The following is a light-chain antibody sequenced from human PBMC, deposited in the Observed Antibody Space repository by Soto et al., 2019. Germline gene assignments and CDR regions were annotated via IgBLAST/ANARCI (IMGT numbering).Light chain of an antibody. CDR2: DVS. V-gene: IGLV2-11*01. CDR3: CSYAGTYTFV. J-gene: IGLJ1*01. CDR1: SCNVGGYNY. Sequence: QSVLTQPPSASGSPGQSVAISCTGTSCNVGGYNYVSWYQQHPGKAPKLLIYDVSKRPSGVPDRFSGSKSGNTASLTISGLQAEDEADYYCCSYAGTYTFVFGTGTKVTVL.